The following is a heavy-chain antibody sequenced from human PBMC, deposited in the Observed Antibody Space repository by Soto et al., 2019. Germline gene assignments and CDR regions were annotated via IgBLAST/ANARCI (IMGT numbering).Heavy chain of an antibody. J-gene: IGHJ4*02. D-gene: IGHD6-6*01. Sequence: SETLSLTCTVSGGSISSGDYYWSWIRQPPGKGLEWIGYIYYSGSTYYNPSLKSRVTISVDTSKNQFSLKLSSVTAADTAVYYCAKCITALGPIDYWGQGTLVTVSS. CDR2: IYYSGST. V-gene: IGHV4-30-4*01. CDR3: AKCITALGPIDY. CDR1: GGSISSGDYY.